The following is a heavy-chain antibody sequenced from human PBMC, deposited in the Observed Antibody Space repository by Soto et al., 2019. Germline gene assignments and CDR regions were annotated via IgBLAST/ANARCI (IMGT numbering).Heavy chain of an antibody. D-gene: IGHD3-3*01. Sequence: PSETLSLTCGLSGSLPVGSLSTYFWTWIRQPPGKGLEWIGEINHSGSPNYSPSLRGRVTISLDTSKKQFSLNLSSVTAADTAVYFCARARFSQWSQDYYGLDVWGQGTTATVSS. V-gene: IGHV4-34*01. CDR2: INHSGSP. CDR3: ARARFSQWSQDYYGLDV. CDR1: GSLPVGSLSTYF. J-gene: IGHJ6*02.